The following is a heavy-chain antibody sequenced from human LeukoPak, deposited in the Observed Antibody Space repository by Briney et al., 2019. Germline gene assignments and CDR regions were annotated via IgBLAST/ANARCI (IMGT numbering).Heavy chain of an antibody. CDR2: ISSSSSTI. V-gene: IGHV3-48*01. Sequence: PGGSLRLSCAASGFTVSSNYMSWVRQAPGKGLEWVSYISSSSSTIYYADSVKGRFTISRDNAKNSLYLQMNSLRAEDTAVYYCARLLGGAVNADAFDIWGQGTMVTVSS. J-gene: IGHJ3*02. D-gene: IGHD3-10*01. CDR3: ARLLGGAVNADAFDI. CDR1: GFTVSSNY.